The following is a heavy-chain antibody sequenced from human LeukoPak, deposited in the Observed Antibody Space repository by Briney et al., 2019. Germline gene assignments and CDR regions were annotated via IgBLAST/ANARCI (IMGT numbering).Heavy chain of an antibody. D-gene: IGHD3-22*01. CDR1: GGTFSSYA. CDR3: ARCSPGDSSNFYAVLQY. V-gene: IGHV1-69*06. Sequence: SVKVSCEASGGTFSSYAVSWVRLTPGQGLEWLGGIIPVFGTTTYAQKFQAKVTMTADKSTNTAYLEISSLTSDDTAVYYCARCSPGDSSNFYAVLQYWGQGTQVTVST. J-gene: IGHJ4*02. CDR2: IIPVFGTT.